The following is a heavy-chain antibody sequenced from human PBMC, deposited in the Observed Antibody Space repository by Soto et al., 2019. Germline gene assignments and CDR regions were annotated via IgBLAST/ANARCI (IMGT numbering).Heavy chain of an antibody. CDR3: AREAYYDSSGPSPCGY. Sequence: GSLLLACSASGFTFSSYSMNWVRQAPGKGLEWVSSISSSSSYIYYADSVKGRFTISRDNAKNSLYLQMNSLRAEDTAVYYCAREAYYDSSGPSPCGYWGQGTLVTVYS. CDR2: ISSSSSYI. V-gene: IGHV3-21*01. J-gene: IGHJ4*02. CDR1: GFTFSSYS. D-gene: IGHD3-22*01.